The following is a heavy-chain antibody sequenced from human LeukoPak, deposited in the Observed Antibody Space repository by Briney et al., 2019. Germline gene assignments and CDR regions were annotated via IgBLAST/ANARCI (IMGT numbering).Heavy chain of an antibody. CDR1: GFTFGGYP. V-gene: IGHV3-49*04. D-gene: IGHD2-2*01. Sequence: GGSLRLSCTASGFTFGGYPVSWVRQAPGKGLEGVGFIRSKPYGGTGEYAASVKGRFTISRDDSKSIAYLQMNSLKTEDTAVYYCTRPPLVVPAAIDYWGRGTLVTVSS. J-gene: IGHJ4*02. CDR3: TRPPLVVPAAIDY. CDR2: IRSKPYGGTG.